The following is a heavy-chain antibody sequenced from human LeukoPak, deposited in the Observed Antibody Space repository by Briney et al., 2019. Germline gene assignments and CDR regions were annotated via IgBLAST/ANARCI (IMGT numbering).Heavy chain of an antibody. V-gene: IGHV3-48*03. D-gene: IGHD3-10*02. CDR1: RFTFSSYE. Sequence: GGSLRLSCAASRFTFSSYEMNWVRQAPWKGLEWVSYISSSGSTIYYADSVKGRFTISRDNAKNSLYLQMNSLRAEDTAVYYCAELGITMIGGVWGKGTTVTISS. CDR2: ISSSGSTI. J-gene: IGHJ6*04. CDR3: AELGITMIGGV.